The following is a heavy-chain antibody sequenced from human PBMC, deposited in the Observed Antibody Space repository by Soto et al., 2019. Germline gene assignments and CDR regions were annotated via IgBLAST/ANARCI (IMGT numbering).Heavy chain of an antibody. D-gene: IGHD2-2*01. V-gene: IGHV3-20*04. Sequence: GGSLRLSCAASGFTFDDYGMSWVRQAPGKGLEWVAGINWDGGSKGYADSVKGRFTISRDNAKNSLYLQMNSLRAEDTALYYCARSRSSTSCQYYSFDFWGQGTLVTVSS. CDR2: INWDGGSK. CDR3: ARSRSSTSCQYYSFDF. J-gene: IGHJ4*02. CDR1: GFTFDDYG.